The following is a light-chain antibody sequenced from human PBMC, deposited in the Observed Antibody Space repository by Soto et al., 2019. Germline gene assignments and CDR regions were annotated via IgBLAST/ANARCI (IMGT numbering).Light chain of an antibody. CDR3: AAWDDDLHVWL. CDR1: DSNIGSTA. CDR2: SSN. V-gene: IGLV1-44*01. Sequence: QSVLTQPPSVSATPGQGVILSCAGGDSNIGSTAVNWYQQLPGTAPRLLIYSSNQRPSGVPDRISGSKSGTSASLAISGLQSVDEADYYCAAWDDDLHVWLFGGGTQLTVL. J-gene: IGLJ3*02.